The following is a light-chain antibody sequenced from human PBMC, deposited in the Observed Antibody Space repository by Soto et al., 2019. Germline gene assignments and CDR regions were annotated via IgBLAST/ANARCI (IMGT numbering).Light chain of an antibody. CDR3: SLYDNSPLSL. J-gene: IGKJ2*01. V-gene: IGKV3-20*01. CDR2: GAF. Sequence: EIALTQSPGTLSLSPGERATLSCRASQSISSSYLARYQQKPGQAPRLLIYGAFNRATGIPDRFSGSGSGTDFNLTINRLEPEDFAVYYCSLYDNSPLSLFGRGTKLEIK. CDR1: QSISSSY.